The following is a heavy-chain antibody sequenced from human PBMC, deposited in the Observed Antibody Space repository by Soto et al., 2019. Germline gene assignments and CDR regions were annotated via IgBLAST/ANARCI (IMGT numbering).Heavy chain of an antibody. D-gene: IGHD3-3*01. CDR3: ARDVYDFWSGYWYYGMDV. Sequence: GASVKVSCKASGYTFTSYGITWVRQAPGQGLEWMGWISVYNGNTNYAKKFQGRVTMTTDTSTSAAYLELRSLRSDDTAVYYCARDVYDFWSGYWYYGMDVWGQGTTVTVSS. CDR2: ISVYNGNT. CDR1: GYTFTSYG. V-gene: IGHV1-18*01. J-gene: IGHJ6*02.